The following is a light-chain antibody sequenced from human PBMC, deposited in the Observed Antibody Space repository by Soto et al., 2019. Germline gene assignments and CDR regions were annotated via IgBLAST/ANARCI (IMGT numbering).Light chain of an antibody. Sequence: QSVLTQPPSASGTPGQRVTISCSGGYPNIGSNTVNWYHQLPGTAPKLPIYDNNQRPSGGPDRFSCSTSGTSASLAISGLLYEDEADYYCATWADSLNGVVFGGGTQLTVL. CDR3: ATWADSLNGVV. CDR1: YPNIGSNT. J-gene: IGLJ2*01. CDR2: DNN. V-gene: IGLV1-44*01.